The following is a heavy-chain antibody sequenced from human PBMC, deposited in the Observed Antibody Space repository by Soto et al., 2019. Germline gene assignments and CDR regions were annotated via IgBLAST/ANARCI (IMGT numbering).Heavy chain of an antibody. CDR3: AKPITIFGVVIGTFDY. D-gene: IGHD3-3*01. CDR1: GFTFSSYA. J-gene: IGHJ4*02. CDR2: ISGSGGST. V-gene: IGHV3-23*01. Sequence: EVQLLESGGGLVQPGGSLRLSCAASGFTFSSYAMSWVRQAPGKGLEWVSAISGSGGSTYYADSVKGRFTISRDNSKNTLYLQMNSLRAEDTAVYYCAKPITIFGVVIGTFDYWGQGTLVTVSS.